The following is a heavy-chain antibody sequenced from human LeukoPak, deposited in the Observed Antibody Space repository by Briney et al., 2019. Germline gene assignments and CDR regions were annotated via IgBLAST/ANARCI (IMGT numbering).Heavy chain of an antibody. D-gene: IGHD1-26*01. Sequence: ASVKVSCKASGYTFTGYYMHWVRQAPGQGLEWMGRINPNSGGTNYAQKFQGRVTMTRDTSISTAYMELSRLRSDDTAVYYCARVLVGAKVAFDIWGQGTMVTVSS. CDR1: GYTFTGYY. CDR2: INPNSGGT. V-gene: IGHV1-2*06. CDR3: ARVLVGAKVAFDI. J-gene: IGHJ3*02.